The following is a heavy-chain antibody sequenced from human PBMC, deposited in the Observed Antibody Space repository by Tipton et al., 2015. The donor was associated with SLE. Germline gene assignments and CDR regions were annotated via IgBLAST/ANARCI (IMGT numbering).Heavy chain of an antibody. CDR2: IYYSGST. Sequence: TLSLTCTVSGGSISSGGYYWSWIRQPPGKGLEWIGYIYYSGSTYYNPSLKSRVTISVDTSKNQFSLKLSSVTAADTAVYYCARAGYSSRGEDYMDVWGKGTTVTVSS. V-gene: IGHV4-30-4*08. D-gene: IGHD6-13*01. CDR1: GGSISSGGYY. CDR3: ARAGYSSRGEDYMDV. J-gene: IGHJ6*03.